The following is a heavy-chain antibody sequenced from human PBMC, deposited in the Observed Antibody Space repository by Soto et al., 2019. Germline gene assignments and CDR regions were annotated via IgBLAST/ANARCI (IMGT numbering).Heavy chain of an antibody. J-gene: IGHJ4*02. Sequence: SQTLSLTCVISGNSVSSNSAAWNWIRQSPSRGLERLGRTYYRSKWYNDYAVSVKSRITINPDTSKNQFSLQLNSVTPEDTAVYYCARAGRYSGYASSFDYWGQGTLVTVSS. CDR2: TYYRSKWYN. CDR1: GNSVSSNSAA. CDR3: ARAGRYSGYASSFDY. V-gene: IGHV6-1*01. D-gene: IGHD5-12*01.